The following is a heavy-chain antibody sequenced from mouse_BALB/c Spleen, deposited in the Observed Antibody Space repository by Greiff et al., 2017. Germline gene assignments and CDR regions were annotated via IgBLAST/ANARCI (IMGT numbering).Heavy chain of an antibody. CDR1: GFNIKDYY. Sequence: VQLQQSGAELVRPGALVKLSCKASGFNIKDYYMHWVKQRPEQGLEWIGWIDPENGNTIYDPKFQGKASITADTSSNTAYLQLSSLASEDTAGYYCARGYGNHRVDYWGQGTPLTVSS. CDR3: ARGYGNHRVDY. D-gene: IGHD2-1*01. CDR2: IDPENGNT. V-gene: IGHV14-1*02. J-gene: IGHJ2*01.